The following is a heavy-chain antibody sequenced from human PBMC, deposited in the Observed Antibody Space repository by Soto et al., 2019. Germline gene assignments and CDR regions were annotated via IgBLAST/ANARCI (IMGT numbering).Heavy chain of an antibody. Sequence: PSETLSLTCTVSGGSISSGDYYWSWIRQPPGKGLEWIGYIYYSGSTYYNPSLKSRVTISVDTSKNQFSLKLSSVTAADTAVYYCARDPYYYDSSGYCWGQGTLVTVSS. V-gene: IGHV4-30-4*01. CDR1: GGSISSGDYY. J-gene: IGHJ4*02. D-gene: IGHD3-22*01. CDR2: IYYSGST. CDR3: ARDPYYYDSSGYC.